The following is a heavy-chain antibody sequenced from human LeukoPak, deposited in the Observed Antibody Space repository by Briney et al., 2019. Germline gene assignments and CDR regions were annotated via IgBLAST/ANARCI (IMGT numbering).Heavy chain of an antibody. CDR1: GFTFTSYA. J-gene: IGHJ4*02. Sequence: PGGSLRLSCAASGFTFTSYAMNWVRQAPGKGLEWVSYISSSGSTIYYADSVKGRFTISRDNAKNSLYLQMNSLRAEDTAVYYCARDLNGDCYFDYWGQGTLVTVSS. CDR2: ISSSGSTI. CDR3: ARDLNGDCYFDY. V-gene: IGHV3-48*03. D-gene: IGHD4-17*01.